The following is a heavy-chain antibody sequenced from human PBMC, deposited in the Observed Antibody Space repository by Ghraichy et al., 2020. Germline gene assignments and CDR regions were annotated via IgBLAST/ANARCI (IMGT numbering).Heavy chain of an antibody. J-gene: IGHJ4*02. Sequence: GGSLNLSCAASGFTFSDYGIHWVRQAPGKGLEWVAIIWYDGTTEYYADSVKGRFIISRDNSKNTVYLQMNSLRVEDTAVYYCARAWEQDFDYWGQGTLVTVSS. D-gene: IGHD1-26*01. CDR1: GFTFSDYG. CDR2: IWYDGTTE. V-gene: IGHV3-33*01. CDR3: ARAWEQDFDY.